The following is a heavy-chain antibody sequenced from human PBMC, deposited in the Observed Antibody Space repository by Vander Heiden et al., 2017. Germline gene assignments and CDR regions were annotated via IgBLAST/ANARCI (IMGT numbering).Heavy chain of an antibody. CDR1: GFTFSNAW. J-gene: IGHJ4*02. CDR3: TTGIGYDFGSGYDPTSWFDY. CDR2: IKSKTDGGTT. V-gene: IGHV3-15*07. D-gene: IGHD3-3*01. Sequence: EVQLVESGGGLVKPGGSLRLSCAASGFTFSNAWMNWVRQAPGKGLEWVGRIKSKTDGGTTDYAAPVKGRFTIARDDSKNTLYLQRNSLKTEDTAVYYCTTGIGYDFGSGYDPTSWFDYWGQGTLVTVSS.